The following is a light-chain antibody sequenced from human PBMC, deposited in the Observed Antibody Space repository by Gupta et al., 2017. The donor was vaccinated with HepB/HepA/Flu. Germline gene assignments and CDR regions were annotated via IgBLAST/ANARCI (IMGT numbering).Light chain of an antibody. CDR1: QSLLHSNGYNY. Sequence: DIVMPQSPLSLPVTPGEPASISCRSSQSLLHSNGYNYLDWYLQKPGQSPQLLIYLGSNRASGVPDRFSGSGSGTDCTLKISRVEAEDVGVYYCRQGLQTTRTFGQGPKVAIK. CDR2: LGS. CDR3: RQGLQTTRT. J-gene: IGKJ1*01. V-gene: IGKV2-28*01.